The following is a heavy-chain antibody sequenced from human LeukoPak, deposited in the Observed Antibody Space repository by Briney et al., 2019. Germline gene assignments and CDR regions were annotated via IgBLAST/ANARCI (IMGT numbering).Heavy chain of an antibody. CDR2: ISWNSGSI. V-gene: IGHV3-9*01. D-gene: IGHD6-13*01. CDR1: GFTFSSYS. J-gene: IGHJ5*02. Sequence: GGSLRLSCAASGFTFSSYSMNWVRQAPGKGLEWVSGISWNSGSIGYADSVKGRFTISRDNAKNSLYLQMNSLRAEDTALYYCAKDISSSWEAGWFDPWGQGTLVTVSS. CDR3: AKDISSSWEAGWFDP.